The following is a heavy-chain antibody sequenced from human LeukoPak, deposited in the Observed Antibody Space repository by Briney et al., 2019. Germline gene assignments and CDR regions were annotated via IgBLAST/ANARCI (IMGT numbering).Heavy chain of an antibody. Sequence: SETLSLTCAVYGGSFSGYYWSWIRQPPGKGLEWIGEINHSGSTNYNPSLKSRVTISVDTSKNQFSLKLSSVTAADTAVYYCARGGVGRGDPYPPDYWGQGTRVTVSS. V-gene: IGHV4-34*01. D-gene: IGHD1-26*01. J-gene: IGHJ4*02. CDR3: ARGGVGRGDPYPPDY. CDR1: GGSFSGYY. CDR2: INHSGST.